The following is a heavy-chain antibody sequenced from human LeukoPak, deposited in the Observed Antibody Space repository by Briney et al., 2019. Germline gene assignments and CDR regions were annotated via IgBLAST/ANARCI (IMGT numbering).Heavy chain of an antibody. D-gene: IGHD2-2*01. Sequence: SETLSLTCTVSGGSISSYYWSWIRQPPGKGLEWIGYIYYSGSTNYNPSLKSRVTISVDTSKNQFSLKLSSVTAADTAVYYCARGAVVPAAEGSYMDVWGKGTTVTVSS. CDR1: GGSISSYY. J-gene: IGHJ6*03. V-gene: IGHV4-59*12. CDR3: ARGAVVPAAEGSYMDV. CDR2: IYYSGST.